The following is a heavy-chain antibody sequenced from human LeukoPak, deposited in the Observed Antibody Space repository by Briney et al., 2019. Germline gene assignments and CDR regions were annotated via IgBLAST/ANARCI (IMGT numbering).Heavy chain of an antibody. D-gene: IGHD6-19*01. CDR1: GYTFTGYY. J-gene: IGHJ4*02. CDR2: INPNNGGT. V-gene: IGHV1-2*06. CDR3: ARDLSGRYGDFDY. Sequence: ASAKVSCKASGYTFTGYYIHWVRQAPGQGLEWMGRINPNNGGTNYAQKFQGRVTMTRDTSISTAYMELSRLRSDDTAVYYCARDLSGRYGDFDYWGQGTLVTVSS.